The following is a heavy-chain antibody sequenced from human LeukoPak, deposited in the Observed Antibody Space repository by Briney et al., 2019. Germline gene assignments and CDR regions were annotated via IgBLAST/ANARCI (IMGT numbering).Heavy chain of an antibody. CDR3: AKDSTYYYDSLLRVAFDI. J-gene: IGHJ3*02. CDR1: GFTFSSYW. Sequence: GGSLRLSCAASGFTFSSYWMSWVRQAPGKGLEWVANIKQDGSEKYYVDSVKGRFTISRDNAKNSLYLQMNSLRAEDTAVYYCAKDSTYYYDSLLRVAFDIWGQGTMVTVSS. D-gene: IGHD3-22*01. V-gene: IGHV3-7*03. CDR2: IKQDGSEK.